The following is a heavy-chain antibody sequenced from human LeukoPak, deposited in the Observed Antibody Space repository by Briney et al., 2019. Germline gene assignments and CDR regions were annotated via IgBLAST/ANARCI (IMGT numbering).Heavy chain of an antibody. CDR3: AREALGSSAFDP. CDR1: GGSVSSGSYY. CDR2: INHSGST. Sequence: PSETLSLTCTVSGGSVSSGSYYWSWIRQPPGKGLEWIGEINHSGSTNYNPSLKSRVTISVDTSKNQFSLKLSSVTAADTAVYYCAREALGSSAFDPWGQGTLVTVSS. D-gene: IGHD3-16*01. J-gene: IGHJ5*02. V-gene: IGHV4-39*07.